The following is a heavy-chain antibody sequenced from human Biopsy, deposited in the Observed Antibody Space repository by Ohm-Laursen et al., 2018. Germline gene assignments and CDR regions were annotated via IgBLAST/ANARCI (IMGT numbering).Heavy chain of an antibody. V-gene: IGHV4-61*01. J-gene: IGHJ3*02. CDR1: GGSVSSGSYY. Sequence: GTLSLTCTVSGGSVSSGSYYWSWIRQPPGKGLEWIGYIYYSGSTNYNPSLKSRVTISVDTSRNQFSLKLSSVTAADTAVYYCAGRPWPNAFDIWGQGTMVTVFS. D-gene: IGHD5-12*01. CDR2: IYYSGST. CDR3: AGRPWPNAFDI.